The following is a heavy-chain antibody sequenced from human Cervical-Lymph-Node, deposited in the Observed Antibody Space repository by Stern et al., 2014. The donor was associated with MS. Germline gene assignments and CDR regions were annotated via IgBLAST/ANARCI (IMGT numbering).Heavy chain of an antibody. Sequence: QVQLVESGGGLVKPGGSLRLSCGASGFTFSDYFMSWIRQAPGKGLEWDAYISSVGSNIHYADSVKGRFTISRDNANSSLYLQMHSLRAEDTAVYYCARCNVPRKAYSMDVWGQGTTVTVSS. CDR3: ARCNVPRKAYSMDV. CDR2: ISSVGSNI. J-gene: IGHJ6*02. V-gene: IGHV3-11*01. D-gene: IGHD2/OR15-2a*01. CDR1: GFTFSDYF.